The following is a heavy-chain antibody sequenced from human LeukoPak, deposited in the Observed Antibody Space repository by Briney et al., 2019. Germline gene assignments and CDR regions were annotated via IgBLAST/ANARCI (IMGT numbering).Heavy chain of an antibody. Sequence: PGGSLRLSCAASGFIVSNNYMTWVRQAPGKGLEWVSIIYSSAHIYYSDSVKGRFTISRDNSKNTLYLQMNSLRAEDTAVYYCASQDVLHNGAHWVHLQHWGQGTLVTVSS. CDR2: IYSSAHI. V-gene: IGHV3-53*01. CDR3: ASQDVLHNGAHWVHLQH. CDR1: GFIVSNNY. D-gene: IGHD2-8*01. J-gene: IGHJ1*01.